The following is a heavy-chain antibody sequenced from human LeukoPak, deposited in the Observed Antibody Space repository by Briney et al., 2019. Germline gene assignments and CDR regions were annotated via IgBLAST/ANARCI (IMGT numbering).Heavy chain of an antibody. CDR1: GYTFTDYY. J-gene: IGHJ4*02. CDR3: ARGYYDFWSGYLHHFDY. Sequence: GASVKVSCKASGYTFTDYYIHWVRQAPGQGLEYMGWISPNSGGTNYAQKFQGRVTMTRDTSISTAYMELSRLRSDDTAVYYCARGYYDFWSGYLHHFDYWGQGTLVTVSS. CDR2: ISPNSGGT. V-gene: IGHV1-2*02. D-gene: IGHD3-3*01.